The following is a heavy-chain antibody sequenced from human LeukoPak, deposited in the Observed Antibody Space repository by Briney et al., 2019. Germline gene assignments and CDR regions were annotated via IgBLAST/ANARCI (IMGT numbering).Heavy chain of an antibody. Sequence: PGGPLRLSCAASGFTFNIYWMTWVRQAPGKGLEWVANIKQEGSERYYVDSVKGRFTISRDNAKNSLYLQINSLRAEDTAVYYCARGLRPYYYYYMDVWGKGTTVTVSS. D-gene: IGHD3-16*01. V-gene: IGHV3-7*01. J-gene: IGHJ6*03. CDR3: ARGLRPYYYYYMDV. CDR1: GFTFNIYW. CDR2: IKQEGSER.